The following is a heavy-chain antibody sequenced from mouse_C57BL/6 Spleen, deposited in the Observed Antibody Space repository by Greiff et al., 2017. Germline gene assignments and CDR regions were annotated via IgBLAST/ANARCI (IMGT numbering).Heavy chain of an antibody. D-gene: IGHD3-2*02. J-gene: IGHJ2*01. Sequence: EVQLQESGAELVRPGASVKLSCTASGFNIKDDYMHWVKQRPEQGLEWIGWIDPENGDTEYASKFQGKATITADTSSNTAYLQLSSLTSEDTAVYYCTSDSAGYGGERFDDWGQGTTLTVSS. CDR1: GFNIKDDY. CDR3: TSDSAGYGGERFDD. CDR2: IDPENGDT. V-gene: IGHV14-4*01.